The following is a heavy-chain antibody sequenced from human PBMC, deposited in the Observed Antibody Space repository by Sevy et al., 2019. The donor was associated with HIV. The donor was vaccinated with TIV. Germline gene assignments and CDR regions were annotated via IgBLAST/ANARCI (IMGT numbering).Heavy chain of an antibody. J-gene: IGHJ6*02. CDR2: ISCDGINK. CDR3: AKDFTGFYGMDV. CDR1: GLSVSNNG. V-gene: IGHV3-30*18. D-gene: IGHD3-9*01. Sequence: GESLKISCEVSGLSVSNNGMHWVRQAPGKGLEWVAVISCDGINKYYGVSVKGRFIISRDRSKNILYLQMNILRIEDTAVYYCAKDFTGFYGMDVWGQGTTVTVSS.